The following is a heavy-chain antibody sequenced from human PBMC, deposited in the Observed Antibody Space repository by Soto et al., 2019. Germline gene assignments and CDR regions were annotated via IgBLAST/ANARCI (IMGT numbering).Heavy chain of an antibody. J-gene: IGHJ4*02. Sequence: EVQLVESGGGLVKPGGSLRLSCISSGFTFRTYTMNWVRQAPGKGLEWVSGIRGFSPYTFYAESVKGRFTISRDNAKNSLYLQMNSLRAEDTAVYYCARGCSSASCYYYWGQGTLVTVSS. V-gene: IGHV3-21*01. D-gene: IGHD2-2*01. CDR1: GFTFRTYT. CDR2: IRGFSPYT. CDR3: ARGCSSASCYYY.